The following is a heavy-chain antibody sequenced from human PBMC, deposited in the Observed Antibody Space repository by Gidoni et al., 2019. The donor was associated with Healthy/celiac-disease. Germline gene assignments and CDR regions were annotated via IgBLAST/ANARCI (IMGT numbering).Heavy chain of an antibody. CDR1: GGSISSGGYY. CDR2: IYYSGST. CDR3: AREVESVAAYYFDY. D-gene: IGHD2-15*01. V-gene: IGHV4-31*03. J-gene: IGHJ4*02. Sequence: QVQLQESGPGLVKPSQTMSLTCTVSGGSISSGGYYWSWIRQHPGKGLEWIGYIYYSGSTYYNPSLKSRVTISVDTSKNQFSLKLSSVTAADTAVYYCAREVESVAAYYFDYWGQGTLVTVSS.